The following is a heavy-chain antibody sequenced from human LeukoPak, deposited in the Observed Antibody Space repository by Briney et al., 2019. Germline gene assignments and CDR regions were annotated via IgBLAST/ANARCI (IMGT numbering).Heavy chain of an antibody. Sequence: SETLSLTCTVSGGSISSSSYYWGWIRQPPGKGLEWIGSIYYSGSTYYNPSLKSRVTISVDTSKNQFSLKLSSVTAADTAVYYCARHSVVSNWFDPWGQGTLVTVSS. CDR1: GGSISSSSYY. V-gene: IGHV4-39*01. CDR2: IYYSGST. D-gene: IGHD2-15*01. CDR3: ARHSVVSNWFDP. J-gene: IGHJ5*02.